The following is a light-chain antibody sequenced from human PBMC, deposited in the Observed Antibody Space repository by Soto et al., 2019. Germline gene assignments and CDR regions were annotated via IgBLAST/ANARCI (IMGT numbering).Light chain of an antibody. CDR2: GTS. CDR3: QQNNNWPKT. V-gene: IGKV3-15*01. CDR1: QSVGTN. J-gene: IGKJ2*01. Sequence: EIVMTQSPATLSVSPGERATLSCRASQSVGTNLAWYQQKPGQAPRLLIYGTSTRANGIPGRFSGSGSGTEFTLTISSLQSEDFAVYYCQQNNNWPKTFGQGTKLEIK.